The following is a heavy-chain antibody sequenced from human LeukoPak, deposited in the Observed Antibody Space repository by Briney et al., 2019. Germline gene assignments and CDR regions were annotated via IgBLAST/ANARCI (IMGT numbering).Heavy chain of an antibody. D-gene: IGHD2-21*02. CDR2: ISGGAAGT. J-gene: IGHJ5*02. V-gene: IGHV3-23*01. CDR3: ARVRGVGTHIWLLPWNL. Sequence: GGSLRLSCAASGFTFPTYAMAWVRQAPGKGLEWVSSISGGAAGTYYAPSVKGRFTVSRDNDKNALYLQMDGLTAADTALYYCARVRGVGTHIWLLPWNLWGQRTLVSVSS. CDR1: GFTFPTYA.